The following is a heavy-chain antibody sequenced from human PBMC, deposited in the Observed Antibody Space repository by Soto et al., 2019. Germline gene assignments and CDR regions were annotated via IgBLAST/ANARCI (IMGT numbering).Heavy chain of an antibody. J-gene: IGHJ4*02. V-gene: IGHV4-34*01. Sequence: PSETLSLTCAVYGGSFRGYYWSWIRQPPGKGLEWIGEINHSGSTNYNPSLKSRVTISVDTSKNQFSLKLSSVTAADTAVYYCARENNGGFGELIYWGQGTLVTVSS. CDR3: ARENNGGFGELIY. CDR1: GGSFRGYY. CDR2: INHSGST. D-gene: IGHD3-10*01.